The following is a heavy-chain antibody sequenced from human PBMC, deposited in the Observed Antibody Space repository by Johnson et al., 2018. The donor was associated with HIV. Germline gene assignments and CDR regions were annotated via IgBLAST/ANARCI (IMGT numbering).Heavy chain of an antibody. CDR2: IKRDGSEK. CDR3: AREEGDYGDSITDDVFDF. Sequence: VQLVESGGRLVQPGGSLGLSCVTSGFTFSNYWMSWVRQAPGKGLEWVASIKRDGSEKYYVDSVRGRFSVPRDNTKKSLYLQMNSLIAEDTAVYYCAREEGDYGDSITDDVFDFWGQGTVVTVSS. J-gene: IGHJ3*01. V-gene: IGHV3-7*01. CDR1: GFTFSNYW. D-gene: IGHD4-17*01.